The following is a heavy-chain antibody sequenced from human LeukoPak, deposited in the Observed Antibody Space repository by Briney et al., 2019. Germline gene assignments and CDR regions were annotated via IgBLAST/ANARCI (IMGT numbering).Heavy chain of an antibody. V-gene: IGHV4-39*01. CDR1: GGSISSSSYY. D-gene: IGHD1-1*01. CDR2: ISYSGTT. CDR3: ARHRTGTTRGHDY. J-gene: IGHJ4*02. Sequence: PSETLSLTCTVSGGSISSSSYYWGWIRQPPGKGLEWIGTISYSGTTYNNPSLESRVTISVDTSKNQFSLKLNSVTAADTAMYYCARHRTGTTRGHDYWGQGTLVTVSS.